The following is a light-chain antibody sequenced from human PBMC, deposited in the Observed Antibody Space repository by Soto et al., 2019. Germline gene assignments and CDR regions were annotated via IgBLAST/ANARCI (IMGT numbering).Light chain of an antibody. CDR3: PQRSTWYT. Sequence: EIVLTQSPATLSLSPGERATLSCRASQSVSSYLAWYQQKAGQAPRLLIYDASNRATGIPARFSGSGSGTDFTLTISSLEPEDFAVYYCPQRSTWYTCGQGTKLEIK. V-gene: IGKV3-11*01. J-gene: IGKJ2*01. CDR2: DAS. CDR1: QSVSSY.